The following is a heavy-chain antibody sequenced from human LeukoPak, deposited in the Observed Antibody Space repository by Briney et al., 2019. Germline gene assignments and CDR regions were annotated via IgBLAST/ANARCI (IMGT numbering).Heavy chain of an antibody. CDR2: IYYSGST. CDR1: GGSISSYY. CDR3: ARQGVRGDDAFDI. Sequence: SETLSLTCTVSGGSISSYYWSWIRQLPGKGLEWIGYIYYSGSTNYNPSLKSRVTISVDTSKNQFSLKLSSVTAADTAVYYCARQGVRGDDAFDIWGQGTMVTVSS. D-gene: IGHD3-10*01. V-gene: IGHV4-59*08. J-gene: IGHJ3*02.